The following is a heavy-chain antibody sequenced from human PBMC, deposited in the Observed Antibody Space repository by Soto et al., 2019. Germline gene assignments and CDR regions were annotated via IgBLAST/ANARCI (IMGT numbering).Heavy chain of an antibody. CDR2: IYYTGNT. J-gene: IGHJ3*02. V-gene: IGHV4-31*03. CDR1: GGFINSGAHH. Sequence: SETLSLTCTVSGGFINSGAHHWSWIRQHPGKGLEWIGFIYYTGNTYYNPSLESRVTISVDTSKNQFSLNLSSVTAADTAVYYCARVLPGPYDSSGDDAFDIWGQGTMVTVSS. D-gene: IGHD3-22*01. CDR3: ARVLPGPYDSSGDDAFDI.